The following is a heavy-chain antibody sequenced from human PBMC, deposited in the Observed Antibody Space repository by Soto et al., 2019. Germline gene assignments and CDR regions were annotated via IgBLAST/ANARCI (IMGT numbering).Heavy chain of an antibody. Sequence: GASVKVSCKASGYTFTSYDINWVRQATGQGLEWMGWMNPNSGNTGYAQKFQGRVTMTRNTSISTAYMELSSLRSEDTAVYYCARGRRKTYCSGGSCYSGVIDYSGQGTLVTVST. D-gene: IGHD2-15*01. CDR3: ARGRRKTYCSGGSCYSGVIDY. CDR2: MNPNSGNT. CDR1: GYTFTSYD. V-gene: IGHV1-8*01. J-gene: IGHJ4*02.